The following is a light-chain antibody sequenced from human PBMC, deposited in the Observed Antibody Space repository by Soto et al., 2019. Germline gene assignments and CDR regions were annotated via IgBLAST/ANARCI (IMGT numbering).Light chain of an antibody. CDR3: QQYDKYCS. CDR1: QSIGNW. Sequence: DIHMTQSPSTLSASVGDRVIITCRASQSIGNWLAWYQQKPGKAPNLLIFDASTLESGVPSRFSGSGSGKEVSLTISGLQPDDFATYYCQQYDKYCSFGQGTKVEIQ. J-gene: IGKJ2*03. V-gene: IGKV1-5*01. CDR2: DAS.